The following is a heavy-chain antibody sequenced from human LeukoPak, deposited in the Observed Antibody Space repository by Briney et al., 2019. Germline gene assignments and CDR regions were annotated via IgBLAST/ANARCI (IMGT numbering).Heavy chain of an antibody. CDR2: IYYSGST. CDR3: ARLRRIWSGYYTGYYYYYMDV. D-gene: IGHD3-3*01. J-gene: IGHJ6*03. CDR1: GGSISSSRYY. V-gene: IGHV4-39*01. Sequence: PSETLSLTCTVSGGSISSSRYYWGWIRQPPGKGLEWIGSIYYSGSTYYNPSLKSRVTISVDTCKNQFSLKLSSVTAADTAVYYCARLRRIWSGYYTGYYYYYMDVWGKGTTVTVSS.